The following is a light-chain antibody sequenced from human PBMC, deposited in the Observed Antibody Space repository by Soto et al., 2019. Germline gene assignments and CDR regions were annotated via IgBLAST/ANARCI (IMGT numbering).Light chain of an antibody. CDR3: AAWDDSLNGVV. CDR2: SNN. J-gene: IGLJ2*01. Sequence: QSVLTQPPSASGTPGQRVTISCSGRSSNIGSNTVNWYQQLPGTAPKLLIYSNNQRPSWLPDRFTGSKSGTSASLAISGLQSEDEADYYCAAWDDSLNGVVFGGGTKLTVL. CDR1: SSNIGSNT. V-gene: IGLV1-44*01.